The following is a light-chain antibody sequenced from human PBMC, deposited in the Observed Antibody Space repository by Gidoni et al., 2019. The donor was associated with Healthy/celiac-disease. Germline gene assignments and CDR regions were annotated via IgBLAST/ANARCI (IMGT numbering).Light chain of an antibody. CDR2: AAS. J-gene: IGKJ5*01. V-gene: IGKV1-NL1*01. CDR3: QQYYSTPLIT. CDR1: QGISNS. Sequence: DIQMSRSPSSLHASVGDRVTITWRASQGISNSLAWYQQKPGKAPKLLLYAASSLESGFPSSFSGSGSGTDYTLTISSLQPEDFATYYCQQYYSTPLITFGQGTRLEIK.